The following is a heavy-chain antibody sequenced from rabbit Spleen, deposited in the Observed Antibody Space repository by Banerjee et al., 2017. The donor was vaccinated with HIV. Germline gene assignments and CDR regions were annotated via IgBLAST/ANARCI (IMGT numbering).Heavy chain of an antibody. V-gene: IGHV1S45*01. D-gene: IGHD1-1*01. CDR2: IYTGNGKN. Sequence: QEQLVESGGGLVQPEGSLALTCKASGFTISSGYDMSWVRQAPGKGLEWIGFIYTGNGKNYYASWAKGRFTISKTSSTTVTLQVTSLTAADTATYFCTRDDGSGHYIDGYFNLWGQGTLVTVS. J-gene: IGHJ4*01. CDR3: TRDDGSGHYIDGYFNL. CDR1: GFTISSGYD.